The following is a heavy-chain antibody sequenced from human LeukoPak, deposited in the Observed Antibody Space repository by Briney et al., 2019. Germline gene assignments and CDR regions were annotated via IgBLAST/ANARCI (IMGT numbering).Heavy chain of an antibody. J-gene: IGHJ2*01. Sequence: GGSLRLSCAASGFTFSSYWMHWVRQAPGKGLVWVSRISSDGSSTSYADSVKGRFTISRDNAKNTLYLQMNSLRAEDTAVYYCARDLDSSGYLSWYFDLWGRGTLVTVSS. V-gene: IGHV3-74*01. D-gene: IGHD3-22*01. CDR1: GFTFSSYW. CDR3: ARDLDSSGYLSWYFDL. CDR2: ISSDGSST.